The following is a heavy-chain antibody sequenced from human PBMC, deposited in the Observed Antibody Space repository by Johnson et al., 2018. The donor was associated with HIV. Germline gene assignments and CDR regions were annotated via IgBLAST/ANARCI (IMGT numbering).Heavy chain of an antibody. CDR3: VRPAAAGRDDAFDI. J-gene: IGHJ3*02. V-gene: IGHV3-30*04. D-gene: IGHD6-13*01. Sequence: QVQLVESGGGVVQPGRSLRLSCAASGFTFSSYAMHWVRQAPGKGLEWVAVISYDGSNKYYADPVKGRFTISRDNSKNTLYLQMNSLRAEDTAVYYCVRPAAAGRDDAFDIWGQGTMVTVSS. CDR1: GFTFSSYA. CDR2: ISYDGSNK.